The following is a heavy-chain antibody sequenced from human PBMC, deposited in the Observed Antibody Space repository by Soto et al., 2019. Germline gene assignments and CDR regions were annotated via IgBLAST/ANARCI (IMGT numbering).Heavy chain of an antibody. V-gene: IGHV4-31*02. Sequence: LSLTCTVSGGSISSGGYYWSWIRQHPGKGLEWIGYIYYSGSTYYNPSLKSRVTISVDTSKNQFSLKLSSVTAADTAVYYCARDLFKSSWYGDYYYYGKDVWGQGTTVTVSS. J-gene: IGHJ6*02. CDR2: IYYSGST. CDR1: GGSISSGGYY. CDR3: ARDLFKSSWYGDYYYYGKDV. D-gene: IGHD6-13*01.